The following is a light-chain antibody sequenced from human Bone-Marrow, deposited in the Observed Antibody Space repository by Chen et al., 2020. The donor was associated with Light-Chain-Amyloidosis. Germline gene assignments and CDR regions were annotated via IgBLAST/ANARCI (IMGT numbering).Light chain of an antibody. Sequence: DIKMTQSPSPLSASAGDRVSITCQASQDISNYLNWYLQKPGEAPKLLIYDASNLGAGVPSRFSGGRSGTHFTLNISSLQPEDVATFYCQQYHNLPLTFGGGTKLEIK. CDR2: DAS. J-gene: IGKJ4*01. V-gene: IGKV1-33*01. CDR1: QDISNY. CDR3: QQYHNLPLT.